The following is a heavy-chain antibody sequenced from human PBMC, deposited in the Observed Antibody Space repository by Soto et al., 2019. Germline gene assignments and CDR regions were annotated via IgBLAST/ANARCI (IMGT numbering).Heavy chain of an antibody. D-gene: IGHD1-1*01. CDR1: XFSLSTSGVG. CDR2: IYWDDDE. V-gene: IGHV2-5*02. J-gene: IGHJ3*02. CDR3: AHGHYNFGPDSFDI. Sequence: XXTXXXXGXTXXXXXQTXTLTCTFSXFSLSTSGVGXXWIPQPPGKALEWLALIYWDDDERYSPSLSIRLTITKDTPKNQVVLTMTNMDPVNTGTYYCAHGHYNFGPDSFDIWGQGTMVTVAS.